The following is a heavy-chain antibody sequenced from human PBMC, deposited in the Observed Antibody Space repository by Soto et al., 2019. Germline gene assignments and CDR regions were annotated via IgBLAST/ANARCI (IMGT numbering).Heavy chain of an antibody. D-gene: IGHD1-1*01. CDR3: ATWHEREHAYDV. J-gene: IGHJ3*01. CDR2: LYDLEGS. CDR1: GFTISGKKY. Sequence: DVQLVESGGGLIQPGESLRLSCAAFGFTISGKKYVAWVRQAPGKGLEWVSALYDLEGSFYAASVKGRFTTSSDSSKTTVYLQVNDLRPDDTAVYYCATWHEREHAYDVWGQGTTVTVSS. V-gene: IGHV3-53*01.